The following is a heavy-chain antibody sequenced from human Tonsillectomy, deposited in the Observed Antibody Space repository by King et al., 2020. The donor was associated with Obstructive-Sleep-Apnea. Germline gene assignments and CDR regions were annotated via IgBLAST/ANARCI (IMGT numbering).Heavy chain of an antibody. CDR3: ARERQASAPRAFDI. CDR1: GFTFSGYS. J-gene: IGHJ3*02. CDR2: ISFDGTNT. Sequence: VQLVESGGGVVQPGRSLRLSCEASGFTFSGYSMHWVRQAPGKGLEWGALISFDGTNTYYPDPVKGRFTISRDNSKNKLFLQMNSLRAEDTAVYYCARERQASAPRAFDIWGQGTMVTVSS. V-gene: IGHV3-30*04.